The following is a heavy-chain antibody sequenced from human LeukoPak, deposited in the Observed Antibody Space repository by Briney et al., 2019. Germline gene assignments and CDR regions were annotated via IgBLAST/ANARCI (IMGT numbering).Heavy chain of an antibody. J-gene: IGHJ4*02. Sequence: SETLSLTCTVSGGSISSYYWSWIRQPPGKGLEWIGYIYYSGNTNYNPSLKSRVTMSVDTSKNQFSLRLSSVTAADTAVYYCARDVVAAVGTFDYWGQGTLVTVSS. D-gene: IGHD6-13*01. CDR1: GGSISSYY. V-gene: IGHV4-59*12. CDR3: ARDVVAAVGTFDY. CDR2: IYYSGNT.